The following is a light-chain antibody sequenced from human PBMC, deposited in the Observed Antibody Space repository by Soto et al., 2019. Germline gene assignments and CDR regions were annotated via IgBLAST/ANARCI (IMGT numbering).Light chain of an antibody. V-gene: IGLV2-14*01. Sequence: QSVLTQPASVSGSPGQSITISCTGTNSDVGGYNFVSWYQQHPGKAPKLMIYEVSDRPSGVSDRFSGSKSGNTASLTISGLQADDEADYYCSSYTSSSTRDVFGAGTKVTVL. CDR2: EVS. CDR3: SSYTSSSTRDV. J-gene: IGLJ1*01. CDR1: NSDVGGYNF.